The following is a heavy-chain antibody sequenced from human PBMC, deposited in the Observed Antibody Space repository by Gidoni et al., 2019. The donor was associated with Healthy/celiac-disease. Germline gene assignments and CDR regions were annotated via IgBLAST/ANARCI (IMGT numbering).Heavy chain of an antibody. CDR1: GFTFSSYA. V-gene: IGHV3-23*01. CDR2: IIGSGGST. Sequence: EVQLLESGGGLVQPGGSLRLSCAASGFTFSSYAMSWVRQAPGKGLEWVSAIIGSGGSTYYADSVKGRFTISRDNSKNTLYLQMNSLRAEDTAVYYCAKSSSCWYDAFDIWGQGTMVTVSS. D-gene: IGHD6-19*01. CDR3: AKSSSCWYDAFDI. J-gene: IGHJ3*02.